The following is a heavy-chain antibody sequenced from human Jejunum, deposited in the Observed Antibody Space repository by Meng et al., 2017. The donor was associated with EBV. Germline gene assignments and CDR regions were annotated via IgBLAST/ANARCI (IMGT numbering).Heavy chain of an antibody. CDR1: GDSVSGYNY. CDR2: MYYTGKA. CDR3: ARGRGYDYGDS. D-gene: IGHD5-12*01. J-gene: IGHJ5*02. Sequence: QVQLQESGPGLLKPSEXLSLTCSVSGDSVSGYNYWTWIRQPPGKGLEGIGNMYYTGKAIYKPSLQSRVTISVDTSKNQFSLRVTSVTAADTAIYYCARGRGYDYGDSWGQGTLVTVSS. V-gene: IGHV4-61*01.